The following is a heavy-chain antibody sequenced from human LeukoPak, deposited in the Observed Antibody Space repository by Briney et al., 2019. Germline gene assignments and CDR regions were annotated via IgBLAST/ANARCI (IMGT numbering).Heavy chain of an antibody. J-gene: IGHJ4*02. CDR2: ILTDGNKR. V-gene: IGHV3-30-3*01. D-gene: IGHD4-17*01. CDR3: ARDSLRGDYESPTGY. CDR1: GFTFGRYS. Sequence: GGSLRLSCVASGFTFGRYSMHWVRQAPGKGLEWVSSILTDGNKRHHADSVKGRFTISRDNSENTLYLQMNSLRPEDTAIYYCARDSLRGDYESPTGYWGQGTLVSVSS.